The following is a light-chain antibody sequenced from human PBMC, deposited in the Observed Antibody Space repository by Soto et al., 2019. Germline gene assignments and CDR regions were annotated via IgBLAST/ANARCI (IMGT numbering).Light chain of an antibody. CDR2: WAS. CDR1: QIILYSTNNKKY. CDR3: QQYYSTHVT. V-gene: IGKV4-1*01. J-gene: IGKJ2*01. Sequence: DIVMTQSPDSLAVSLGERATINCKSSQIILYSTNNKKYLAWYQQKPGQPPQLLIYWASTRQSGVPDRFSCSGSETDFTLTISSLQAEDVAVYYCQQYYSTHVTFGQGTKVEIK.